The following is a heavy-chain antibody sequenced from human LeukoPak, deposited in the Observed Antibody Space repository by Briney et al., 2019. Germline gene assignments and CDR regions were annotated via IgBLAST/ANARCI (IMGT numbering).Heavy chain of an antibody. Sequence: GASVKVSCKASGYTFTGYYMHWVRQAPGQGLEWMGWINPNSGGTNYAQKFQGRVTMTRDTSISTAYMELSRLRSDDTAVYYCASEGRDGYNLGVYCYYGMNVWGQGTTVTVSS. CDR3: ASEGRDGYNLGVYCYYGMNV. V-gene: IGHV1-2*02. CDR2: INPNSGGT. D-gene: IGHD5-24*01. CDR1: GYTFTGYY. J-gene: IGHJ6*02.